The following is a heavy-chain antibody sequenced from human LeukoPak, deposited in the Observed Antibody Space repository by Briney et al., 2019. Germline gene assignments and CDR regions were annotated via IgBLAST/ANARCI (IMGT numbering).Heavy chain of an antibody. CDR3: ASSHSPVPEY. V-gene: IGHV3-7*03. J-gene: IGHJ4*02. Sequence: GGSLRLSCEGSAFIFSGHWMNWVRQTPGKGLEWVASIKEDGSERQYVDSVKGRFSISRDNTKGSLFLQLNSLRAEDTAVYYCASSHSPVPEYWGQGTLVTVSS. CDR1: AFIFSGHW. CDR2: IKEDGSER.